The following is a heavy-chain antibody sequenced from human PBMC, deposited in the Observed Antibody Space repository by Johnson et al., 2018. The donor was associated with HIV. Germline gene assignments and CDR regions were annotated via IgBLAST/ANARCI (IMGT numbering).Heavy chain of an antibody. CDR3: AKEPGRRDPHAFDI. Sequence: MQLVESGGGVVQPGTSLRLSCAASGFTFSDYYMSWIRQAPGKGLEWVSHISSRSGPISYSDSVKGRFTISRDNSKNTLYLQMNSLRAEDTAVYYCAKEPGRRDPHAFDIWGQGTMVTVSS. D-gene: IGHD1-26*01. V-gene: IGHV3-11*04. CDR2: ISSRSGPI. J-gene: IGHJ3*02. CDR1: GFTFSDYY.